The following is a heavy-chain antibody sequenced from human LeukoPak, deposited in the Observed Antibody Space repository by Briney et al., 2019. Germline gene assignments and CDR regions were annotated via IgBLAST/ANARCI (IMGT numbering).Heavy chain of an antibody. Sequence: ASVKVSCKASGYSFTTYHINWVRQATGQGLEWMGWMSPTSGNTGNAQKFQGRVSMTRNTSINTAYMELSSLKSEDTAVYYCARTLAGRSYYYYMGAWGNGTTVTVSS. J-gene: IGHJ6*03. CDR3: ARTLAGRSYYYYMGA. CDR2: MSPTSGNT. D-gene: IGHD6-6*01. V-gene: IGHV1-8*01. CDR1: GYSFTTYH.